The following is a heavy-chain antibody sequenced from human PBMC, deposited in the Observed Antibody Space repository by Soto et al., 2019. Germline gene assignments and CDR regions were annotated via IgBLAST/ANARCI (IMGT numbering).Heavy chain of an antibody. Sequence: ASVKFCCEDSGETSTGYYMHWVQQAPGQGLEWMGWINPNSGGTNYAQKFQGRVTMTRDTSISTAYMELSRLRSDDTAVYYCAISLFRYYDSSGREVGGMDVRGQGTTVTVSS. CDR3: AISLFRYYDSSGREVGGMDV. V-gene: IGHV1-2*02. D-gene: IGHD3-22*01. CDR1: GETSTGYY. CDR2: INPNSGGT. J-gene: IGHJ6*02.